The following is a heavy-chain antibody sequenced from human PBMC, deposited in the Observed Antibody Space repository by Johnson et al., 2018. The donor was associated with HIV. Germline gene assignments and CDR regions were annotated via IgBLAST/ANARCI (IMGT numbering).Heavy chain of an antibody. CDR1: GFTFSNYG. CDR3: AKPKTWIDAFDI. D-gene: IGHD5-12*01. CDR2: IRYDGSNK. V-gene: IGHV3-30*02. J-gene: IGHJ3*02. Sequence: QEQLVESGGGVVQPGGSLRLSCAASGFTFSNYGMHWVRQAPGKGLEWVTFIRYDGSNKYYADSVKGRFTISRDNSKNTLYLQMTSLRVEDTAVYYCAKPKTWIDAFDIWGQGTMVTVSS.